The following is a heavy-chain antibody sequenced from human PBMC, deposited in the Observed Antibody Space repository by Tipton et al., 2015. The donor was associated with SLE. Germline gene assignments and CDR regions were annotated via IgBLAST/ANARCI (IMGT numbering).Heavy chain of an antibody. J-gene: IGHJ4*02. V-gene: IGHV3-74*01. CDR1: GFTFSSYW. CDR3: ARSQGVGDFDY. Sequence: SLRLSCAASGFTFSSYWMHWVRQAPGKGLVWVSRINSDGSSTSYADSVKGRFTISRDNSKNTLYLQMNSLRAEDTAVYYCARSQGVGDFDYWGQGTLVTVSS. CDR2: INSDGSST. D-gene: IGHD3-16*01.